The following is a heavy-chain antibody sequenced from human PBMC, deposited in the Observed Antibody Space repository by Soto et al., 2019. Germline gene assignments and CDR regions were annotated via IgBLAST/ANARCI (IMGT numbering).Heavy chain of an antibody. V-gene: IGHV3-30*18. Sequence: QVQLVESGGGVVQPGRSLRLSCAASGFTFSSYGMHWVRQAPGKGLEWVAVISYDGSNKYYADSVKGRFTISRDNSKNTLYLQMNGLRAEDTAVYYCAKDPYSWGRHYYNYGMDVWGQGTTVSV. J-gene: IGHJ6*02. CDR3: AKDPYSWGRHYYNYGMDV. CDR2: ISYDGSNK. CDR1: GFTFSSYG. D-gene: IGHD5-18*01.